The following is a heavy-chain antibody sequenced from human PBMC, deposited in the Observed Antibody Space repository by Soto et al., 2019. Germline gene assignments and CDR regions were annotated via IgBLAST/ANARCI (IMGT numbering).Heavy chain of an antibody. V-gene: IGHV4-59*01. CDR3: ARDAFDI. CDR1: CGSIRTSY. CDR2: TYNSGST. J-gene: IGHJ3*02. Sequence: ETLSLTCTVSCGSIRTSYWSWIRQPPGKGLEWIGYTYNSGSTNYNPSLKSRVTISVDTSKNQFSLHLSSVTAADTAVYYCARDAFDIWGQGTMVTVSS.